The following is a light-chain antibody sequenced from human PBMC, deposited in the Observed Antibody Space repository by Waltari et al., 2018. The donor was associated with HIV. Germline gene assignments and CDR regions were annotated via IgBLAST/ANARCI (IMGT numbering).Light chain of an antibody. CDR1: QSLLHGNGYNY. J-gene: IGKJ5*01. CDR3: MQALQTPIT. CDR2: LGS. V-gene: IGKV2-28*01. Sequence: DIVMTQSPLSLPVTPGEPASISCRSSQSLLHGNGYNYLDWYLQKPGQSPQVLNYLGSNRASGVPHRFSGSGSGTDFTLKISRVEAEDVGVYYCMQALQTPITFGQGTRLGIK.